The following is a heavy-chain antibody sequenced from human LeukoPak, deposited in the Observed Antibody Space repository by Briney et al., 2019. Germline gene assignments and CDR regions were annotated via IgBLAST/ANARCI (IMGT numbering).Heavy chain of an antibody. CDR2: ISGSGGST. J-gene: IGHJ4*02. V-gene: IGHV3-23*01. D-gene: IGHD4-17*01. Sequence: GGTLRLSCAASGFTFSIYAMTWVRQAPGKGLEWVSAISGSGGSTYYADSVKGRFTISRDNSKNTLYLQMNSLRAEDTAVYYCAKDIYGDYYFDYWGQGTLVTVSS. CDR1: GFTFSIYA. CDR3: AKDIYGDYYFDY.